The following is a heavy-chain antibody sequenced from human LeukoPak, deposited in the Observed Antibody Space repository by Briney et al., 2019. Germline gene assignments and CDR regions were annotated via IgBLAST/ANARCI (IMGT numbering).Heavy chain of an antibody. V-gene: IGHV3-7*01. CDR1: GFTIGSHF. J-gene: IGHJ4*02. D-gene: IGHD6-25*01. CDR3: ARLGATSSGKYYFDS. CDR2: LEPSGNER. Sequence: GGSLRLSCAVSGFTIGSHFMGWVRHLPGKGLQCVAILEPSGNERNYVDSVKGRFSISRDNAQNSLSLQMNNLSADDTAVYYCARLGATSSGKYYFDSWGQGTLVTVSS.